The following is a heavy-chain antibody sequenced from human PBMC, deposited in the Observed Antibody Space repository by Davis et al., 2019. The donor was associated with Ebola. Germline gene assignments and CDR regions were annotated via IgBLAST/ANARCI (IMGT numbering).Heavy chain of an antibody. CDR3: AGAPRN. CDR2: INHSGST. Sequence: SETLSLTCAVSGGSSTRSHWRWIRQPPGKGLEWIGEINHSGSTNYNPSLKSRVTISVDTSKNQFSLKLSSVTAADTAVYYCAGAPRNWGQGTLVTVSS. V-gene: IGHV4-34*01. CDR1: GGSSTRSH. J-gene: IGHJ4*02.